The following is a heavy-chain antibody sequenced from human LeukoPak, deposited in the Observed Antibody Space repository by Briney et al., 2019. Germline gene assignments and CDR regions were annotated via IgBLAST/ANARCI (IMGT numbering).Heavy chain of an antibody. Sequence: SETLSLTCTVSGGSISSYYWSRIRQPPGKGLEWIGYIYYSGSTNYNPSLKSRVTISVDTSKNQFSLKLSSVTAADTAVYYCARLPGYYDSSGQALRYFDLWGRGTLVTVSS. CDR3: ARLPGYYDSSGQALRYFDL. CDR1: GGSISSYY. V-gene: IGHV4-59*08. CDR2: IYYSGST. J-gene: IGHJ2*01. D-gene: IGHD3-22*01.